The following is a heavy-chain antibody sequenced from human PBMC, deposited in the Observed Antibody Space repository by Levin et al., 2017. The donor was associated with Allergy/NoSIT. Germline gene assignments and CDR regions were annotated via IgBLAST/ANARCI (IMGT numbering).Heavy chain of an antibody. CDR3: ARVRGGASTSTAFDY. J-gene: IGHJ4*02. Sequence: LPGGSLRLSCAASGFTFSSYWMSWVRQAPGKGLEWVANLKQDGSEKYYVDSVKGRFTISRDNAENSLYLQMNSLRAEDTAVYYCARVRGGASTSTAFDYWGQGTLVTVSS. CDR1: GFTFSSYW. V-gene: IGHV3-7*01. D-gene: IGHD2-2*01. CDR2: LKQDGSEK.